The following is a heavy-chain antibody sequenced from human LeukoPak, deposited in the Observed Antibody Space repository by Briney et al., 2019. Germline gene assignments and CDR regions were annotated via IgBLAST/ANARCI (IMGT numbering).Heavy chain of an antibody. V-gene: IGHV3-48*03. J-gene: IGHJ6*02. CDR2: ISSSGSTI. Sequence: PGGSLRLSCAASGFTFSSYEMNWVRQAPGKGLEWVSYISSSGSTIHYADSVKGRFTISRDNAKNSLYLQMNSRRAEDTAVYYCARESVDIGGMDVWGQGTTVTVSS. CDR1: GFTFSSYE. D-gene: IGHD5-12*01. CDR3: ARESVDIGGMDV.